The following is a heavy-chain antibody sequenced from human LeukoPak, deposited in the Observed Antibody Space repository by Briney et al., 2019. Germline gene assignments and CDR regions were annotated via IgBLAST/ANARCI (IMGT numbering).Heavy chain of an antibody. Sequence: PGGSLRLSCAASGFTFSSYAMSWVRQGPGKGLEWVSGISGSGGSTYNADSVKGRFTISRDNSKNTLCLQMNSLRAEDTAVYYCAKDRRAYDFWSGYYFDYWGQGTLVTVSS. V-gene: IGHV3-23*01. D-gene: IGHD3-3*01. CDR2: ISGSGGST. CDR1: GFTFSSYA. J-gene: IGHJ4*02. CDR3: AKDRRAYDFWSGYYFDY.